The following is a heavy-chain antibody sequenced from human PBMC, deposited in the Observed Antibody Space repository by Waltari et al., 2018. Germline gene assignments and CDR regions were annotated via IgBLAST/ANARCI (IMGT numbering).Heavy chain of an antibody. D-gene: IGHD3-22*01. Sequence: QVQLQESGPGLVKPSQTLSLTCTVSGGSISSGDYYWSWIRQPPGKGLEWIGYIDYSGSTYYNPSLKSLVTISVDTSKNQFSLKLSSVTAADTAVYYCATTTYYYDSSGHPYFDYWGQGTLVTVSS. V-gene: IGHV4-30-4*08. J-gene: IGHJ4*02. CDR3: ATTTYYYDSSGHPYFDY. CDR1: GGSISSGDYY. CDR2: IDYSGST.